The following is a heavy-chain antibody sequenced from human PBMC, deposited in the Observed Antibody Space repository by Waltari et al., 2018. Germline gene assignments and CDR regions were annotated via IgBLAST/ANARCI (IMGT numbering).Heavy chain of an antibody. D-gene: IGHD2-2*01. CDR2: DIPSFGKA. V-gene: IGHV1-69*01. CDR3: VLVVPAAYEDY. J-gene: IGHJ4*02. CDR1: GGTFSSYA. Sequence: QVQLVQSGAEVKKPGSSVKVSCKASGGTFSSYAISWVRQAPGQGLEWLGGDIPSFGKANYAQKFKGRVTITADESTSTAYMELSSLRSEDTTVYYCVLVVPAAYEDYWGQGTLVTVSS.